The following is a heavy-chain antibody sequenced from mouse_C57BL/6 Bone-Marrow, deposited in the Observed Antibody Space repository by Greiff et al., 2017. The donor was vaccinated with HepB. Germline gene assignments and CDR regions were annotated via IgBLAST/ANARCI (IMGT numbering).Heavy chain of an antibody. CDR2: IYPRSGNT. D-gene: IGHD1-1*01. V-gene: IGHV1-81*01. CDR1: GYTFTSYG. CDR3: ARLLAWFAY. J-gene: IGHJ3*01. Sequence: QVQLKQSGAELARPGASVKLSCKASGYTFTSYGISWVKQRTGQGLEWIGEIYPRSGNTYYNEKFKGKATLTADKSSSTAYMELRSLTSEDSAVYFCARLLAWFAYWGQGTLVTVSA.